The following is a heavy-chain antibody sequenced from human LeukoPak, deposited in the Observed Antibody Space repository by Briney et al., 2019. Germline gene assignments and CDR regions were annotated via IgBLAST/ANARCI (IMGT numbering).Heavy chain of an antibody. CDR3: ARIPGSFYYFDY. V-gene: IGHV3-9*01. D-gene: IGHD2/OR15-2a*01. CDR1: GFTFDDYA. J-gene: IGHJ4*02. Sequence: GGSLRLSCAASGFTFDDYAMHWVRQAPGKGLEWVSGISWNSGSIGYADSVKGRFTISRDNAKNSLYLQMNSLRAEDTALYYCARIPGSFYYFDYWGQGTLVTVSS. CDR2: ISWNSGSI.